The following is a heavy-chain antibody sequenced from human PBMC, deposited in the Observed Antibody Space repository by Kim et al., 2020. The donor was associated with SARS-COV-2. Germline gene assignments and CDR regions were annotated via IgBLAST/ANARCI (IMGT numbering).Heavy chain of an antibody. D-gene: IGHD3-10*01. V-gene: IGHV3-53*01. Sequence: GGSLRLSCAASGFTVSSNYMSWVRQAPGKGLEWVSVIYSGGSTYYADSVKGRFTISRDNSKNTLYLQMNSLRAEDTAVYYCARDGVGSGDPYYFDYWGQGTLVTVSS. CDR1: GFTVSSNY. J-gene: IGHJ4*02. CDR3: ARDGVGSGDPYYFDY. CDR2: IYSGGST.